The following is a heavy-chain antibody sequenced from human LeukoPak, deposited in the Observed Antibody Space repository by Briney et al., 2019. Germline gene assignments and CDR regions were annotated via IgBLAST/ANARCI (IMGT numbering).Heavy chain of an antibody. CDR1: GYSMSSGYY. D-gene: IGHD6-19*01. V-gene: IGHV4-38-2*02. CDR2: IHYSGST. Sequence: SETLSLTCSVSGYSMSSGYYWGWIRQPPGKGLEWIGSIHYSGSTYFNPSLKSRVTMSVDTSKNQFSLKLRSETAADTAVYYCARDGFSSGWPNFDYWGQGTLVTVSS. J-gene: IGHJ4*02. CDR3: ARDGFSSGWPNFDY.